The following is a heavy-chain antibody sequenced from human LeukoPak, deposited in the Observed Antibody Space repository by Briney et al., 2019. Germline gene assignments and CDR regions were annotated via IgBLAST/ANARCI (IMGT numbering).Heavy chain of an antibody. CDR1: GFTFRNYW. CDR3: ARDGGLHTNFDY. Sequence: PGGSLRLSCAASGFTFRNYWMGWVRQAPGKGLEWVPNTKPDGTAEYYADSVRGRFTTSRDNANNFLYLQMNSLRGEDTAVYYCARDGGLHTNFDYWGQGTLVTVSS. CDR2: TKPDGTAE. D-gene: IGHD2-15*01. V-gene: IGHV3-7*01. J-gene: IGHJ4*02.